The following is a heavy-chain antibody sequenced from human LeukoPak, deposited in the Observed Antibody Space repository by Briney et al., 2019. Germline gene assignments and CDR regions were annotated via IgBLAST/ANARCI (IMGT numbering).Heavy chain of an antibody. V-gene: IGHV1-8*03. J-gene: IGHJ5*02. Sequence: GASVKVSCKASGGTFSSYAISWVRQATGQGLEWMGWMNPNSGNTGYAQKFQGRVTITRNTSISTAYMELSSLRSEDTAVYYCARVRGYGSKSWFDPWGQGTLVTVSS. CDR3: ARVRGYGSKSWFDP. CDR2: MNPNSGNT. CDR1: GGTFSSYA. D-gene: IGHD5-12*01.